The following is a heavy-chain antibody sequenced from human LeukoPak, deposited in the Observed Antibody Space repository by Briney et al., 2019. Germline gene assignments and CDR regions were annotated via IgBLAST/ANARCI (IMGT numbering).Heavy chain of an antibody. D-gene: IGHD3-22*01. V-gene: IGHV4-39*01. Sequence: PETLSLTRTVSLVSTTSSYSYWGWIRHPPGRGLEWIGRIYYTGNTYYNASLKSQVSISIDTSKNQFSLKLTSVTAEDTAVYYCTRFLYYYDSSSFHDYFDYWGQGTLVTVSS. J-gene: IGHJ4*02. CDR2: IYYTGNT. CDR1: LVSTTSSYSY. CDR3: TRFLYYYDSSSFHDYFDY.